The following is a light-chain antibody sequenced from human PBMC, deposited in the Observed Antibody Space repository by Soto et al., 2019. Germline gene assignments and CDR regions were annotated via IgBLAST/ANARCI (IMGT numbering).Light chain of an antibody. V-gene: IGLV3-21*02. CDR2: DDT. J-gene: IGLJ2*01. Sequence: SYELTQPPSVSVAPGQTARLACGGNNIGSKSVHWYQQKAGQAPVLVVYDDTDRPSGIPERFSGSNSGNTAALTISRVEGGDEADYYCQVWDTSSDHMVFGGGTQLTVL. CDR1: NIGSKS. CDR3: QVWDTSSDHMV.